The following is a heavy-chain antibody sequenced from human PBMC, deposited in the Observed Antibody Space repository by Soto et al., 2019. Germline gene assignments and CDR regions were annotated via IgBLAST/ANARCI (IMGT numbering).Heavy chain of an antibody. CDR2: INPDGTTT. D-gene: IGHD3-10*01. V-gene: IGHV3-74*01. CDR3: ARVADGEYSFDP. Sequence: EVQLMESGGGLVQPGESLRLSCAASGFTFSSYWMHWVRQAPGKGLVWVSRINPDGTTTTYTDPVKGRFTISRDNAENTLYLQMNSLRAEDTALYFCARVADGEYSFDPWGQGTLVTVSS. CDR1: GFTFSSYW. J-gene: IGHJ5*02.